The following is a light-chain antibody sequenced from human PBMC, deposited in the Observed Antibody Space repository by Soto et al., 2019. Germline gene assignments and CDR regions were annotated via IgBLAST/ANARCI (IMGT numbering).Light chain of an antibody. CDR2: DVS. CDR3: SSYTSSSTYV. J-gene: IGLJ1*01. Sequence: QSGLTQPASVSGSPGQSITISCTGTSSDFGSYKYVSWYQQHPGKAPKLMIHDVSNRPSGVSNRFSGSKSGNTASLTISGLQAEDEADYYCSSYTSSSTYVFGTGTKVTVL. V-gene: IGLV2-14*01. CDR1: SSDFGSYKY.